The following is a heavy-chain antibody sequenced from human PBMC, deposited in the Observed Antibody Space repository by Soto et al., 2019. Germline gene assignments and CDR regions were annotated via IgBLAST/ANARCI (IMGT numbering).Heavy chain of an antibody. CDR1: GYTFTGYY. V-gene: IGHV1-2*04. Sequence: QVQLVQSGAEVKKPGASVKVSCKASGYTFTGYYMHWVRQAPGQGLEWMGWINPNSGGTNYAQKFQGWVTMTRDTSISTPYMELSTLRSDDTAVYYCARGSSSWYRNWFDRWGQGTLVTVSS. CDR3: ARGSSSWYRNWFDR. J-gene: IGHJ5*02. D-gene: IGHD6-13*01. CDR2: INPNSGGT.